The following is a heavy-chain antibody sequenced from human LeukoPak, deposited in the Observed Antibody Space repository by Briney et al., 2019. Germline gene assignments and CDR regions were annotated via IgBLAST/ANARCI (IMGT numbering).Heavy chain of an antibody. V-gene: IGHV3-48*02. CDR1: GFTFSSYS. J-gene: IGHJ4*02. Sequence: SGGSLRLSCAASGFTFSSYSTNWVRQAPGKGLEWVSYIRSSGSPIYYADSVRGRFTISRDNAKNSLYLQMNSLRDEDTAVYYCVRDPDALDFWGQGTPVTVSS. CDR2: IRSSGSPI. CDR3: VRDPDALDF.